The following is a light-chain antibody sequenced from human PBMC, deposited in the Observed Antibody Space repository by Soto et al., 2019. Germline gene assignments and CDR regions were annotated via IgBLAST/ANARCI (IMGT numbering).Light chain of an antibody. CDR3: SSYAGSNNLV. J-gene: IGLJ3*02. Sequence: QSVLTQPPSASGSPGQSVTISCTGASSDVGGYNYVSWCQQHPGKAPKLMIYEVTKRPSGVPDRFSGSKSGNTASLTVSVLQAEDEADYYCSSYAGSNNLVFGGGTKLTVL. V-gene: IGLV2-8*01. CDR2: EVT. CDR1: SSDVGGYNY.